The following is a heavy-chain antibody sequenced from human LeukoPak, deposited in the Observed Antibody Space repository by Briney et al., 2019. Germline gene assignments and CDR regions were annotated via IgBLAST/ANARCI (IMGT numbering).Heavy chain of an antibody. Sequence: SQTLSLTCTVSGGSISSGSYYWSWIRQPAGKGLEWIGRIYTSGTTNYNPSLKSRVTISVDTSKNQFSLKLSSVTAADTAVYYCARESRLLWFGELFPPSWFDPWGQGTLVTVSS. D-gene: IGHD3-10*01. V-gene: IGHV4-61*02. J-gene: IGHJ5*02. CDR1: GGSISSGSYY. CDR3: ARESRLLWFGELFPPSWFDP. CDR2: IYTSGTT.